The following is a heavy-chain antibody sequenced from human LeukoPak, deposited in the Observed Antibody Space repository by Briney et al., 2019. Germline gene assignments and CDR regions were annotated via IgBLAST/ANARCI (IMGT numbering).Heavy chain of an antibody. J-gene: IGHJ4*02. CDR3: ARDLMTTPTWDFDY. V-gene: IGHV1-2*02. CDR2: INPNSGTT. D-gene: IGHD3-16*01. Sequence: ASVRVSCKGSGYTFTGYYMHWVRQAPGQGLEWMGWINPNSGTTNYAQKFQGRVTVTRDTTISTAYMELSRLESDDTAVYYCARDLMTTPTWDFDYWGQGTLVTVAS. CDR1: GYTFTGYY.